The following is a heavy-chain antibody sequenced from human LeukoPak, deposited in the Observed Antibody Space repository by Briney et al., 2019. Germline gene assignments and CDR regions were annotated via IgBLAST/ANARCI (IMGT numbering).Heavy chain of an antibody. CDR2: ISSSSSYI. V-gene: IGHV3-21*01. Sequence: GGSLRLSCAASGFTFSSYTMHWVRQAPGKGLEWLSSISSSSSYIYYADSVKGRFTISRDNAKNSLYLQMNSLRAEDTAVYYCARDLAPLGFAFDIWGQGTMVTVSS. CDR3: ARDLAPLGFAFDI. J-gene: IGHJ3*02. CDR1: GFTFSSYT.